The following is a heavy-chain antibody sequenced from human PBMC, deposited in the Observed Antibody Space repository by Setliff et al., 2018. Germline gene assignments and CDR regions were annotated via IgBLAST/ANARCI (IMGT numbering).Heavy chain of an antibody. V-gene: IGHV5-51*01. Sequence: GESLKISCKASGYSFPSYWIGWVRQVPGKGLEWMGIIYPGDSHTRYSPSFQGQVTISAYKSILTAFLQWTYLKASDSAMYYCARLGRNNSAPPGDYWGQGTLVTVSS. CDR3: ARLGRNNSAPPGDY. D-gene: IGHD6-25*01. CDR2: IYPGDSHT. J-gene: IGHJ4*02. CDR1: GYSFPSYW.